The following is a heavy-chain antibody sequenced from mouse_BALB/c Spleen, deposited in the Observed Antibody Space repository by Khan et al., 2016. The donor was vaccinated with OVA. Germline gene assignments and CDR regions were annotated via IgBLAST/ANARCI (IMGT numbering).Heavy chain of an antibody. CDR1: GYTFTNNG. J-gene: IGHJ4*01. CDR3: SRVRYYGAMDY. D-gene: IGHD1-1*01. V-gene: IGHV9-3-1*01. CDR2: INTYTGKP. Sequence: QIQLVQSGPELKKPGETVKISCKASGYTFTNNGMNWVKLAPGKGLKWMGWINTYTGKPTYADDFKGRLAFSLDTSASTAYLQINNLSDEDTYSYLYSRVRYYGAMDYWGQGTSVTVSS.